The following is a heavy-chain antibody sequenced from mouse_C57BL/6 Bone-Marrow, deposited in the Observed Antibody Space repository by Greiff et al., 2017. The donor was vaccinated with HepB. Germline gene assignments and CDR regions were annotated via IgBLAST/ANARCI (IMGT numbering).Heavy chain of an antibody. CDR1: GFTFSDYG. CDR3: AGRGGNYGGYWYFDV. J-gene: IGHJ1*01. Sequence: EVQGVESGGGLVKPGGSLKLSCAASGFTFSDYGMHWVRQAPEKGLEWVAYISSGSSTIYYADTVKGRFTISRDNAKNTLFLQMTSLRSEDTAMYYCAGRGGNYGGYWYFDVWGAGTTVTVSS. CDR2: ISSGSSTI. V-gene: IGHV5-17*01. D-gene: IGHD2-1*01.